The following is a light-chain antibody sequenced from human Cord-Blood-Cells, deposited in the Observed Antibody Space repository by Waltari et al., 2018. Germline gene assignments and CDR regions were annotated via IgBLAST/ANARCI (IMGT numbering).Light chain of an antibody. CDR1: QSISSW. Sequence: DIQMTQSPSTLSASLGDKVTITCRASQSISSWLAWYQQKPGKAPKLLIYKASSLESGVPSRFSGSGSGTEFTLTISSLQPDDFATYYCQQYNSPPWTFGQGTKVEIK. CDR2: KAS. J-gene: IGKJ1*01. V-gene: IGKV1-5*03. CDR3: QQYNSPPWT.